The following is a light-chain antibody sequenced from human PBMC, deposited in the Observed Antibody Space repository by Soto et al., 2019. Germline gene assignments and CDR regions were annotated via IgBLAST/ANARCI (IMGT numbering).Light chain of an antibody. CDR1: SSDVGGYNL. Sequence: QPASVSGSPGQSITISCTGTSSDVGGYNLVSWYQHHPGKAPKLIIYEDSYRPSGVSNRFSGSKSGNTASLTISGLQAVDEADYYCCSYAGSNSFVVFGGGTKLTVL. CDR3: CSYAGSNSFVV. J-gene: IGLJ2*01. V-gene: IGLV2-23*02. CDR2: EDS.